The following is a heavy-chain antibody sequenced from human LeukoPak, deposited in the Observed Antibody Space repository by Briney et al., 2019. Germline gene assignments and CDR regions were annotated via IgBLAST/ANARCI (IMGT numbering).Heavy chain of an antibody. CDR3: ARVDGDYPRFDY. J-gene: IGHJ4*02. CDR2: IYYSGST. D-gene: IGHD4-17*01. CDR1: GGSFSGYY. V-gene: IGHV4-34*09. Sequence: PSETLSLTCAVYGGSFSGYYWSWIRQPPGKGLEWIGYIYYSGSTYYNPSLKSRVTISVDTSKNQFSLKLSSVTAADTAVYYCARVDGDYPRFDYWGQGTLVTVSS.